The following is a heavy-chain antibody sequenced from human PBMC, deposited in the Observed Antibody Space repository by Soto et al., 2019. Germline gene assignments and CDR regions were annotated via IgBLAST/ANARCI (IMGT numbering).Heavy chain of an antibody. V-gene: IGHV2-5*02. D-gene: IGHD3-16*01. CDR3: AHAFGGTSWPNDAFDV. Sequence: HITLKESGPPLVKPTQTLTLTCIFSGFSFSADGVGVGWILQPPGKTLEWLALIYWDDDTRYRPSLKSRLTISKDSSKNQVVLTMTNMDPLDTATYYCAHAFGGTSWPNDAFDVWGQGTVVTVSS. CDR2: IYWDDDT. J-gene: IGHJ3*01. CDR1: GFSFSADGVG.